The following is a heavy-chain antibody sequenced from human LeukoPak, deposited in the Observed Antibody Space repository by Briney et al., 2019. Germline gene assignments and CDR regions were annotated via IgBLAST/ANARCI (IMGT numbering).Heavy chain of an antibody. CDR2: LSANGVKT. CDR1: GFAFGTYA. D-gene: IGHD3-16*01. V-gene: IGHV3-23*01. CDR3: VKDLSYAFDY. Sequence: GGSLRLSCAASGFAFGTYAMSWVRQGPGKGLEWVSALSANGVKTYYADFVKGRFTISRDNSKNTLFLQMNSLRAEDTAVYYCVKDLSYAFDYWGQGTLVTVS. J-gene: IGHJ4*02.